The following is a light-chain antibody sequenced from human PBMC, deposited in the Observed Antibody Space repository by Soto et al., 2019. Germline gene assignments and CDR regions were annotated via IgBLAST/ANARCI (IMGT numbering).Light chain of an antibody. V-gene: IGLV2-18*02. Sequence: QSVLTQPPSVSGSPGQSVAISCTGTSSDIGAYNRVSWYQQPPGTAPKLMIYDVNNRPSGVPDRFSGSKSGNTASLTISGLQADDEADYYCSSFTSSNTYVFGTGTEVTVL. CDR3: SSFTSSNTYV. CDR2: DVN. J-gene: IGLJ1*01. CDR1: SSDIGAYNR.